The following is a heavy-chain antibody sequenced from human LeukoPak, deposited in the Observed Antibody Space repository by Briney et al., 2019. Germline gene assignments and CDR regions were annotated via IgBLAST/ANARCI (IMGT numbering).Heavy chain of an antibody. Sequence: ASVKVSCKASGYTFTSYYMHWVRQAPGQGLEWMGGIIPIFGTANYAQKFQGRVTITTDESTSTAYMELSSLRSEDTAVYYCARAPPDSSPFDYWGQGTLVTVSS. J-gene: IGHJ4*02. D-gene: IGHD6-6*01. CDR3: ARAPPDSSPFDY. V-gene: IGHV1-69*05. CDR2: IIPIFGTA. CDR1: GYTFTSYY.